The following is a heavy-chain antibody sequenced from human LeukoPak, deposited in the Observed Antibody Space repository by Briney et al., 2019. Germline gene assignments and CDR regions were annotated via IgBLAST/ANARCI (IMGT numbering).Heavy chain of an antibody. CDR1: GGTFSSYA. J-gene: IGHJ6*03. D-gene: IGHD3-22*01. V-gene: IGHV1-69*06. CDR3: ARANYDSSGYRYYYYYYYMDV. Sequence: ASVKVSCKASGGTFSSYAISWVRQAPGQGLEWMGGIIPIFGTANYAQKFQGRVTITADKSTSTAYMELSSLRSEDTAVYYCARANYDSSGYRYYYYYYYMDVWGKGTTVTVSS. CDR2: IIPIFGTA.